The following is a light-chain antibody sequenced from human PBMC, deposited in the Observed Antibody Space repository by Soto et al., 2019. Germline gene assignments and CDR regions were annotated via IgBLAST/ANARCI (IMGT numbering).Light chain of an antibody. CDR2: AVS. J-gene: IGLJ1*01. CDR3: SSYTSDSSYV. CDR1: SSDVGLYDY. V-gene: IGLV2-14*01. Sequence: QSALTQPASVSGSPGQSITISCTGTSSDVGLYDYVSWYQQHPGKAPQLMIYAVSNRPSGVSNRFSASKSGNTASLFISGLXAEDEDDYYCSSYTSDSSYVFGSGTKVTVL.